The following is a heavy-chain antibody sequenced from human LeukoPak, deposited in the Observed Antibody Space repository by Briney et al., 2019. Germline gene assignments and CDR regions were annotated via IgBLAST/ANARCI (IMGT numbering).Heavy chain of an antibody. J-gene: IGHJ5*02. D-gene: IGHD5-12*01. Sequence: PSETLSLTCTVSGGSISSYYWSWIRQPPGKGLEWIGYIYYSGSTTYNPSLKSRVTISVDTSKNQFSLKLSSVTAADTAVYYCARQSTVGGYAYNWFDPWGQGTLVTVSS. CDR3: ARQSTVGGYAYNWFDP. CDR2: IYYSGST. CDR1: GGSISSYY. V-gene: IGHV4-59*08.